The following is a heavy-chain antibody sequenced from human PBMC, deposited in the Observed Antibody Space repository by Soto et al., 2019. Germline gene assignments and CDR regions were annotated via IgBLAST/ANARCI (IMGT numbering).Heavy chain of an antibody. Sequence: PSETLSLTCTVSGASISGLYWSWIRKSAGKGLEWIGRIYATGTTDYNPSLKSRAMMSVDTSKKQFSLKLRSVTAADTAVYYCVRDGTKTLRDWFDPWGQGISVTVSS. V-gene: IGHV4-4*07. CDR2: IYATGTT. D-gene: IGHD1-1*01. J-gene: IGHJ5*02. CDR3: VRDGTKTLRDWFDP. CDR1: GASISGLY.